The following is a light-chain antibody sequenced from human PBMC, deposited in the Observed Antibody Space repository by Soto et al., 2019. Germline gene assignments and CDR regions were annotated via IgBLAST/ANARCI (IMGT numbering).Light chain of an antibody. V-gene: IGKV3-20*01. CDR2: GAS. Sequence: EIVLTQSPGTLSLSPGERATLSCRASQSVRSSYLAWYQQKPGQAPRLLIYGASSRATGIPDRFSGSGSGTDFTLTISRLEPEDFAVYYCQQYGSSRTFGHGTK. J-gene: IGKJ1*01. CDR3: QQYGSSRT. CDR1: QSVRSSY.